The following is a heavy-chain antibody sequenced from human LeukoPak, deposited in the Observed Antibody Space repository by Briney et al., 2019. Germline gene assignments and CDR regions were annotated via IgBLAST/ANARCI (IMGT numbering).Heavy chain of an antibody. CDR2: INHSGST. V-gene: IGHV4-34*01. J-gene: IGHJ4*02. D-gene: IGHD3-10*01. CDR1: GGSFSGYY. Sequence: SETLSLTCAVYGGSFSGYYWSWIRQPPGKGLEWIGEINHSGSTNYNPSLKSRVTISVDTSKNQFSLKLSSVTAADTAVYYCAGGRGVWFGELYRKKGFDYWGQGTLVTVSS. CDR3: AGGRGVWFGELYRKKGFDY.